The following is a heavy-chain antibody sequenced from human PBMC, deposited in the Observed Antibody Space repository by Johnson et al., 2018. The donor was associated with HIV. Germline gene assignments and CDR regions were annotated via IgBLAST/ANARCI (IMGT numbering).Heavy chain of an antibody. V-gene: IGHV3-43D*03. J-gene: IGHJ3*02. Sequence: VQLVESGGVVVHPGGSLRLSCETSRFTFDDYAMHWVRQAPGKGLEWVSLINWDGDSTYYADSVKGRFTISTDNSKNTLYLQMNSLRREDTAVYYCARGGYGDYGGGDAFDIWGQGTMVTVSS. CDR1: RFTFDDYA. CDR3: ARGGYGDYGGGDAFDI. CDR2: INWDGDST. D-gene: IGHD4-17*01.